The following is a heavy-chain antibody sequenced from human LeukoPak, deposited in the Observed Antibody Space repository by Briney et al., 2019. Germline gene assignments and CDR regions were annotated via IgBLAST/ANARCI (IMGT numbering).Heavy chain of an antibody. D-gene: IGHD4/OR15-4a*01. CDR2: INSDGSST. CDR1: GFTFSSYW. J-gene: IGHJ3*02. CDR3: ARDGLGTDMVPKPSDAFDI. Sequence: PGGSLRLSCAASGFTFSSYWMHWVRQAPGKGLVWVSRINSDGSSTSYADSVKGRFTISRDSSKNALYLQMNSLRAEDTAVYYCARDGLGTDMVPKPSDAFDIWGQGTMVTVSS. V-gene: IGHV3-74*01.